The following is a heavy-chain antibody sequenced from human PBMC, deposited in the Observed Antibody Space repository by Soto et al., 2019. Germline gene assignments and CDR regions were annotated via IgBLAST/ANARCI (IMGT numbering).Heavy chain of an antibody. D-gene: IGHD6-19*01. Sequence: SETLSLTCAVYGGSFSGYYWSWIRQPPGKGLEWIGEINHSGSTNYNPSLKSRVTISVDTSKNQFSLKLSSVTAADTAVYYCARGAVAAPPLDFDYWGQGTLVTVSS. CDR2: INHSGST. J-gene: IGHJ4*02. CDR3: ARGAVAAPPLDFDY. V-gene: IGHV4-34*01. CDR1: GGSFSGYY.